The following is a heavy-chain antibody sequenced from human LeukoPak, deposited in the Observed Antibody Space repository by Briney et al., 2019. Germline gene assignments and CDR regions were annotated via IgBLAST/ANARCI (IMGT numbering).Heavy chain of an antibody. D-gene: IGHD6-19*01. CDR2: IYSDGTT. J-gene: IGHJ6*02. CDR1: GFTLRVNY. CDR3: ARCKGGWSDHFYGMDV. Sequence: GGSLRLSCVASGFTLRVNYMTWIRQTPGRGLEWVSVIYSDGTTKYADAAKGRFTISRDNSKSMVYLQMDRLRAEDTAVYYCARCKGGWSDHFYGMDVWGQGTTVTVSS. V-gene: IGHV3-53*01.